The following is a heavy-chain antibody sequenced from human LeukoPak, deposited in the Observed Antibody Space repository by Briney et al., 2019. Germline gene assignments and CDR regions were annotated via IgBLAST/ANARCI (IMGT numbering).Heavy chain of an antibody. V-gene: IGHV3-23*01. D-gene: IGHD3-22*01. CDR3: AKGDYYDSSGYYYYFDY. J-gene: IGHJ4*02. CDR2: ISGSGGST. CDR1: GFTFSNYA. Sequence: GGSLRLSCAASGFTFSNYAMSWVRQAPGKGLEWVSAISGSGGSTYHADSVKGRFTISRDNSKNTLYLQMNSLRAEDTAVYYCAKGDYYDSSGYYYYFDYWGQGTLVTVSS.